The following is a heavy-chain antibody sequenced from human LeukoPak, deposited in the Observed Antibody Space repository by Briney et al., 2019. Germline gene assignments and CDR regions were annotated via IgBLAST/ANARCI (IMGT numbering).Heavy chain of an antibody. D-gene: IGHD7-27*01. CDR1: GFTFSSYA. CDR2: ISGSGGST. Sequence: GGSLRLSCVVSGFTFSSYAMSWVRQAPGKGLEWVSAISGSGGSTYYADSVKGRFTISRDNSKNTLYLQMNSLRAEDTAVYYCAKWELGIGYYFDYWGQGTLVTVSS. CDR3: AKWELGIGYYFDY. V-gene: IGHV3-23*01. J-gene: IGHJ4*02.